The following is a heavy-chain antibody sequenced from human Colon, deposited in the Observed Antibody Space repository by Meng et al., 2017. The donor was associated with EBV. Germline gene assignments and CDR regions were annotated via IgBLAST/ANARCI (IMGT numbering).Heavy chain of an antibody. V-gene: IGHV4-39*07. CDR2: ISYGGST. D-gene: IGHD5-18*01. J-gene: IGHJ4*02. Sequence: QLQLEEWGPGLVKPSETLSLSWTASGGSISSCSYSWAWIRQPPGKGLEWIGGISYGGSTSYNPSLKSRATISIDTSKNQFSLSLTSVTAADTAIYYCARGIQIWHEIDYWGQGTLVTVSS. CDR3: ARGIQIWHEIDY. CDR1: GGSISSCSYS.